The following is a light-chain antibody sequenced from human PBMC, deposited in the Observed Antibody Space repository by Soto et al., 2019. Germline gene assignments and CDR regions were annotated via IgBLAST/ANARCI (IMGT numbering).Light chain of an antibody. CDR2: RVS. CDR1: QSLVHSDGNTF. Sequence: DVVMTQSPLSLAVTLGQPASISCRSSQSLVHSDGNTFLNWFQQRPGQSPRRLIYRVSSRDSGVPDRFSGSGSGTDFTLTISRVEAEDVGVYYCMQGTHWPPITFGQGTRLEIK. CDR3: MQGTHWPPIT. V-gene: IGKV2-30*02. J-gene: IGKJ5*01.